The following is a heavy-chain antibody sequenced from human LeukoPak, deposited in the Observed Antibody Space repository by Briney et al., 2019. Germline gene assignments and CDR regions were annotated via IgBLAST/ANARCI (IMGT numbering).Heavy chain of an antibody. J-gene: IGHJ6*03. CDR1: GFTFSSYG. D-gene: IGHD3-22*01. CDR2: IRYDGSNK. V-gene: IGHV3-30*02. Sequence: GGSLRLSCAASGFTFSSYGMHWVRQAPGKGLEWVAFIRYDGSNKYYADSVKGRFTISRDNSKNTLYLQMNSLRAEDTAVYYCAKDYYDSSGYFDYYYYMDVWGKGTTVTVSS. CDR3: AKDYYDSSGYFDYYYYMDV.